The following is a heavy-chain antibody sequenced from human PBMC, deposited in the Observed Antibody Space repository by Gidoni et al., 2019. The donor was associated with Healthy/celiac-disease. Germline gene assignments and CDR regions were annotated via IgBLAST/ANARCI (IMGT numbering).Heavy chain of an antibody. V-gene: IGHV3-33*01. D-gene: IGHD6-13*01. CDR2: IWYDGSNK. J-gene: IGHJ4*02. Sequence: QVQLVESGGGVGQPGRSLRLPCAASGFPFSSYGMHWVRQAPGTGLEWVAVIWYDGSNKYYADSVKGRFTISRDNSKNTLYLQMNSLRAEDTAVYYCAREQLVRGPIDYWGQGTLVTVSS. CDR3: AREQLVRGPIDY. CDR1: GFPFSSYG.